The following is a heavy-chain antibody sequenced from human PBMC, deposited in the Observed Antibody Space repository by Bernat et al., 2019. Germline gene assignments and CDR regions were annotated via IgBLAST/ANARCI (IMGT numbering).Heavy chain of an antibody. D-gene: IGHD5-24*01. CDR1: GFTVSSNY. CDR2: ITRGGIT. CDR3: AKSFRAFDSSTNYLAFNH. Sequence: EVQLVETGGGLIQPGGSLRLSCAASGFTVSSNYMSWVRQAPGKGLEWVSSITRGGITHYADSVKGRFTISRDNSKNTLYLQMNSLRAEDTAVFYCAKSFRAFDSSTNYLAFNHWGQGALVTVSS. V-gene: IGHV3-53*02. J-gene: IGHJ4*02.